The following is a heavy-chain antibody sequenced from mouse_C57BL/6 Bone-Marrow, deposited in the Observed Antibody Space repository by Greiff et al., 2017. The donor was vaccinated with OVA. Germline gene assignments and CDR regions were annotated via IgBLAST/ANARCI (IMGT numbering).Heavy chain of an antibody. D-gene: IGHD2-5*01. J-gene: IGHJ3*01. CDR3: ERRGGYYSNRGSAY. CDR1: GFTFSSYG. Sequence: EVQGVESGGDLVKPGGSLKLSCAASGFTFSSYGMSWVRQTPDKRLEWVATISSGGSYTYYPDSVKGRFPISRDNAKNTLYLQMSSLKSEDTAMYYWERRGGYYSNRGSAYWGQGTLVTVSA. CDR2: ISSGGSYT. V-gene: IGHV5-6*01.